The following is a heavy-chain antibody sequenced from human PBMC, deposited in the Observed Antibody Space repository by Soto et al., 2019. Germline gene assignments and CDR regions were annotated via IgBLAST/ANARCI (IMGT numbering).Heavy chain of an antibody. D-gene: IGHD4-17*01. J-gene: IGHJ6*02. CDR1: GFTVSSNY. CDR3: ARDSGSDDYGGKKGPDYYYYGMDV. CDR2: IYSGGST. V-gene: IGHV3-53*02. Sequence: EVQLVETGGGLIQPGGFLRLSCAASGFTVSSNYMSWVRQAPGKGLEWVSVIYSGGSTYYADSVKGRFTISRDNSKNTLYLQMNSLRAEDTAVYYCARDSGSDDYGGKKGPDYYYYGMDVWGQGTTVTVSS.